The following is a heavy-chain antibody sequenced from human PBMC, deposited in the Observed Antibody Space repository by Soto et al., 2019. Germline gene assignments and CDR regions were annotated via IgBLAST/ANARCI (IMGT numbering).Heavy chain of an antibody. CDR2: INHSGST. Sequence: PSETLSLTCAVYGGSFSGYYWSWIRQPPGKGLEWIGEINHSGSTNYNPSLKSRVTISVDASKNQFSLKLSSVTAADTAVYYFARRGYYYDSSGHYTLHPPYYFDYWGQGTLVTVSS. J-gene: IGHJ4*02. V-gene: IGHV4-34*01. CDR1: GGSFSGYY. CDR3: ARRGYYYDSSGHYTLHPPYYFDY. D-gene: IGHD3-22*01.